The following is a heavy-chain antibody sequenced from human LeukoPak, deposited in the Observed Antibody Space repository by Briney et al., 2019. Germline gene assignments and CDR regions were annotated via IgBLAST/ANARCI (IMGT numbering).Heavy chain of an antibody. J-gene: IGHJ6*02. Sequence: SETLSLTCAVYGGSFSGYYWSWIRQPPGKGLEWIGEINHSGSTNYNPSLKSRVTISVDTSKNQFSQKLSSVTAANTAVYYCARKEGAAFYYYYGMDVWGQGTTVTVSS. CDR2: INHSGST. CDR3: ARKEGAAFYYYYGMDV. D-gene: IGHD1-26*01. V-gene: IGHV4-34*01. CDR1: GGSFSGYY.